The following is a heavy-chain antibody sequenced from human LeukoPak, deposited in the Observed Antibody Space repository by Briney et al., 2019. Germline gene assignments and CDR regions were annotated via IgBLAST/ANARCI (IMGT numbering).Heavy chain of an antibody. Sequence: GGSLRLSCAASGFNFRNYAMTWVRQAPGKGLEWVSAISSSGGSTYYTDSVKGRFTVSRDNSKNTLYLQMNSLRAEDTAVYYCAKDIAPYGDWGQGTLVTVSS. CDR3: AKDIAPYGD. V-gene: IGHV3-23*01. D-gene: IGHD4-17*01. CDR2: ISSSGGST. J-gene: IGHJ1*01. CDR1: GFNFRNYA.